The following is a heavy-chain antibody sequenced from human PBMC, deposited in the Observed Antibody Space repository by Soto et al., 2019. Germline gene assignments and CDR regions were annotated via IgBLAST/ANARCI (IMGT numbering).Heavy chain of an antibody. CDR2: ISGSGEKT. Sequence: GSLRLSCAASAFTSGNYAMTWVRQAPGKGLEWVSAISGSGEKTYDADSVKGRFTISRDNSKNTLYLQMNSLRAEDTAVFYCAKGYTTVIYYGMDVWGQGTTATVSS. J-gene: IGHJ6*02. V-gene: IGHV3-23*01. CDR3: AKGYTTVIYYGMDV. CDR1: AFTSGNYA. D-gene: IGHD4-4*01.